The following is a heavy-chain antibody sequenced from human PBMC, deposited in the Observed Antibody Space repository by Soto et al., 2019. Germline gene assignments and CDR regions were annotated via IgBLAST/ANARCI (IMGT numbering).Heavy chain of an antibody. V-gene: IGHV4-34*01. Sequence: QVQLHQWGAGPSRPLETLSLTCGVSGGSFSGYYWAWIRQFSGTGLEWIGEINDRGSINYNPSLKSRVSISVDTSKNHYSLNLRSVTAADTAVYYCARESHDILTGPPWVWYFDLWGRGTLVTVSS. CDR1: GGSFSGYY. J-gene: IGHJ2*01. CDR2: INDRGSI. CDR3: ARESHDILTGPPWVWYFDL. D-gene: IGHD3-9*01.